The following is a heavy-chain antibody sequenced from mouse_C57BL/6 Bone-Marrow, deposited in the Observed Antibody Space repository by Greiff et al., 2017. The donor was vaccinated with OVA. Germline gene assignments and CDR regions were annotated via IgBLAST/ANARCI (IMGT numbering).Heavy chain of an antibody. Sequence: EVKLMESGPGLVKPSQSLSLTCSVTGYSITSGYYWNWIRQFPGNKLEWMGYISYDGSNNYNPSLKNRISITRDTSKNQFFLKLNSVTTEDTATYYCASLYYGSALWFAYWGQGTLVTVSA. CDR1: GYSITSGYY. V-gene: IGHV3-6*01. CDR2: ISYDGSN. CDR3: ASLYYGSALWFAY. J-gene: IGHJ3*01. D-gene: IGHD1-1*01.